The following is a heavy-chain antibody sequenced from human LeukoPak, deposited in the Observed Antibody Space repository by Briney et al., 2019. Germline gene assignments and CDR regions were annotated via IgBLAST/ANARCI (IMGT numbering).Heavy chain of an antibody. J-gene: IGHJ4*02. Sequence: GGSLRLSCAASGFTFTTYAMSWVRQAPGKGLEWVSGITGSGDTTYYADSVKGRFTISRDNSKSTLYLQMNTLRAEDTAIYYCAKVRYSSSWNCCDSWGQGALVTVSS. D-gene: IGHD6-13*01. CDR2: ITGSGDTT. V-gene: IGHV3-23*01. CDR1: GFTFTTYA. CDR3: AKVRYSSSWNCCDS.